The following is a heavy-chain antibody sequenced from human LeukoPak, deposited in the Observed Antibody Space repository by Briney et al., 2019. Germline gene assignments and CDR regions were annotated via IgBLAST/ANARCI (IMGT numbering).Heavy chain of an antibody. V-gene: IGHV3-21*01. Sequence: GGSLRLSCAASGFSFSDYSIDWVRQAPGKGLEWVSSISPSSRYIYYADSVKGRFTISRDNAKNSLYLQMNSLRAEDTAAYYCARGRGCSSMSCFPDYWGQGTLVTVSS. CDR3: ARGRGCSSMSCFPDY. D-gene: IGHD2-2*01. J-gene: IGHJ4*02. CDR2: ISPSSRYI. CDR1: GFSFSDYS.